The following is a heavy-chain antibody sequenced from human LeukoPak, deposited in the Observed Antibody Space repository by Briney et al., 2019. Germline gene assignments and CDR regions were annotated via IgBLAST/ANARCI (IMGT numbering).Heavy chain of an antibody. CDR2: ISYGGSNK. D-gene: IGHD3-3*01. Sequence: GGSLRLSCAASGFTFSSYAMHWVRQAPGKGLEGVAVISYGGSNKYYADSVKGGFTISRDNSKTTLYLQMNSLRAEDTAVYYSPRDTYYDFWSGLLRAYGMDVWGQGTTVTVSS. V-gene: IGHV3-30*04. J-gene: IGHJ6*02. CDR3: PRDTYYDFWSGLLRAYGMDV. CDR1: GFTFSSYA.